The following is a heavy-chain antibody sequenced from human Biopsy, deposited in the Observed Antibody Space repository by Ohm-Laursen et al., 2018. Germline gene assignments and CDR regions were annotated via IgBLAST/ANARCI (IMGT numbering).Heavy chain of an antibody. CDR1: GGSLTGDY. CDR2: ISDTGST. D-gene: IGHD3-3*01. J-gene: IGHJ3*01. Sequence: GTLSLTCTVSGGSLTGDYWSWIRQSPGKGLEWIGSISDTGSTNYSPSLRGRVTISVDTSKKQFSLKVSSVTPADTAVFFCARLYRLDDYWNDDPPDAFDVWGQWTMVTVSS. V-gene: IGHV4-59*01. CDR3: ARLYRLDDYWNDDPPDAFDV.